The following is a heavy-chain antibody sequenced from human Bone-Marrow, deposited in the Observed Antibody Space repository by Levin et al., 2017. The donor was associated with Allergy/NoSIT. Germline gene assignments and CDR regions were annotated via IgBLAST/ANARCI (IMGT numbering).Heavy chain of an antibody. J-gene: IGHJ4*02. CDR2: INYSEYT. CDR3: ARHYYAGSGTYRPFDY. CDR1: GGSISSSAYY. V-gene: IGHV4-39*01. D-gene: IGHD3-10*01. Sequence: GSLRLSCIVSGGSISSSAYYWGWIRQPPGKGLEWIGSINYSEYTYYNASLKSRVTISVDTSKNQFSLKLSSVTAADTAVYYCARHYYAGSGTYRPFDYWGQGTLVTVSS.